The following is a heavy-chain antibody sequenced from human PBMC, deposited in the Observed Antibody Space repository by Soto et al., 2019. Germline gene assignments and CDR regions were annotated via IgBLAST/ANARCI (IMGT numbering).Heavy chain of an antibody. CDR1: GFTFSTYV. V-gene: IGHV3-23*01. CDR3: ARDGYCSGGSCYSVPVFDY. J-gene: IGHJ4*02. CDR2: ILGGGAST. D-gene: IGHD2-15*01. Sequence: PGGSLRLSCAASGFTFSTYVMNWVRQAPGQGLEWVSSILGGGASTYYADSVRGRFTISRDNSKSTLYLQMNSLRAEDTAVYYCARDGYCSGGSCYSVPVFDYWGQGTLVTVSS.